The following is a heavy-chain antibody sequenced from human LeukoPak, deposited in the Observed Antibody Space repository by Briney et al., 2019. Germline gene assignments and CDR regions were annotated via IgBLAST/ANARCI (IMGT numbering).Heavy chain of an antibody. CDR3: ARDLLPLVVVPAAIGT. D-gene: IGHD2-2*01. J-gene: IGHJ5*02. V-gene: IGHV1-18*01. CDR1: GYTFTSYG. CDR2: ISAYNGNT. Sequence: ASVKVSCKASGYTFTSYGISWVRQAPGQGLEWMGWISAYNGNTNYAQKLQGRVTMTTDTSTSTAYMELRSLRSDDTAVYYCARDLLPLVVVPAAIGTWGQGTLVTVSS.